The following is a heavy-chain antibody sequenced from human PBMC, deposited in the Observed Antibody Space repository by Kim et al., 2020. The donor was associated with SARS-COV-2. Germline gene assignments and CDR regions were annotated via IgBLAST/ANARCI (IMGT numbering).Heavy chain of an antibody. CDR1: GGSFSGYY. CDR2: INHSGST. D-gene: IGHD4-17*01. Sequence: SETLSLTCAVYGGSFSGYYWSWIRQPPGKGLEWIGEINHSGSTNYNPSLKSRVTISVDTSKNQFSLKLSSVTAADTAVYYCASLGRPRGTVTLPGGRYYYYYGMDVWGQGTTVTVSS. V-gene: IGHV4-34*01. J-gene: IGHJ6*02. CDR3: ASLGRPRGTVTLPGGRYYYYYGMDV.